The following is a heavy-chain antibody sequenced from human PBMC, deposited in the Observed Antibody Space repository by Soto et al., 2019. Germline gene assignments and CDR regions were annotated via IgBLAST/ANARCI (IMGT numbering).Heavy chain of an antibody. CDR3: GRILPPATFDY. Sequence: QVQLVQSGAEVKKPGASVKVSCKASGYTFTSYYVHWIRQAPGQGLEWMGIINASGGRTTYAPKFQGRVTMTRDTCTSTVYMELSSLTSEDTATYFCGRILPPATFDYWGQGTLVTVSS. CDR2: INASGGRT. CDR1: GYTFTSYY. J-gene: IGHJ4*02. V-gene: IGHV1-46*03. D-gene: IGHD2-21*02.